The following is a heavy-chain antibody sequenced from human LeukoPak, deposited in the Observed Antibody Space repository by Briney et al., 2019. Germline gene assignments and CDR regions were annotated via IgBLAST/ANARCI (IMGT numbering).Heavy chain of an antibody. CDR3: ATLLGGGYCSGGSCRYYFDY. CDR2: INPNSGGT. CDR1: GYTFTGYY. D-gene: IGHD2-15*01. V-gene: IGHV1-2*02. J-gene: IGHJ4*02. Sequence: ASVKVSCKASGYTFTGYYMNWVRQAPGPGLEWMGWINPNSGGTNYAQKFQGRVTMTRDTSISTAYMELSRLRSDDTAVYYCATLLGGGYCSGGSCRYYFDYWGQGTLVTVSS.